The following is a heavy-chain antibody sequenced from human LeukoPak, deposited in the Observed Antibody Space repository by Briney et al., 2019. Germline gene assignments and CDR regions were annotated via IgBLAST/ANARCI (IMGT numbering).Heavy chain of an antibody. J-gene: IGHJ4*02. CDR1: GFTFDDYA. CDR3: AKAELLWFGESPLDY. V-gene: IGHV3-9*01. CDR2: ISWNSGSI. Sequence: GGSLRLSCAASGFTFDDYAMHWVRQAPGKGLEWVSVISWNSGSIGYADSVKGRFTIPRDNAKNSLYLQMNSLGAEDTALYYCAKAELLWFGESPLDYWGQGTLVTVSS. D-gene: IGHD3-10*01.